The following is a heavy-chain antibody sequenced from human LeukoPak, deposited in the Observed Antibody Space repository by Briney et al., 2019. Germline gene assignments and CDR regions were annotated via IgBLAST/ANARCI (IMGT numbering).Heavy chain of an antibody. CDR2: TYYRYKWYN. J-gene: IGHJ4*02. CDR1: VDSVSSNSAA. Sequence: SQTLSLTCAISVDSVSSNSAAWNWIRQSPSRGLEWLGRTYYRYKWYNEYAVSVKSRITINPDTSKNQFSLQLNSVTPADTAVYLCARGPARGQLVVFDYWGQGTLVTVSS. CDR3: ARGPARGQLVVFDY. V-gene: IGHV6-1*01. D-gene: IGHD6-13*01.